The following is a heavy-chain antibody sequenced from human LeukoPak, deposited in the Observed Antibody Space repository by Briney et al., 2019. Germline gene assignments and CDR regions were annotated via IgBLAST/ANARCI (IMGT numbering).Heavy chain of an antibody. Sequence: SETLSLICTVSGGSISTSGYHWGWIRQTPGKGLEWIGSIHYSGSINYNPSLKSRVTISVDTSKNQFSVKLTSVTAADTAVYHCARRSGDSNGWNNRFDTWGQGIPVTVSS. V-gene: IGHV4-39*01. CDR2: IHYSGSI. CDR3: ARRSGDSNGWNNRFDT. J-gene: IGHJ5*02. CDR1: GGSISTSGYH. D-gene: IGHD1/OR15-1a*01.